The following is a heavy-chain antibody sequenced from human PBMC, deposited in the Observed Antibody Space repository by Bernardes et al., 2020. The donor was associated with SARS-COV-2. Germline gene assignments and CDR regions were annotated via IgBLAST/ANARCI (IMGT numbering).Heavy chain of an antibody. CDR3: ARGALAGTAAGIDWFDP. J-gene: IGHJ5*02. CDR1: GGSISSYY. Sequence: SETLSLTCTVSGGSISSYYWSWIRQPPGKGLEWIGYIYYSGSTNYNPSLKSRVTISVDTSKNQFSLKLSSVTAADTAVYYCARGALAGTAAGIDWFDPWGQGTLVTVSS. D-gene: IGHD6-13*01. CDR2: IYYSGST. V-gene: IGHV4-59*01.